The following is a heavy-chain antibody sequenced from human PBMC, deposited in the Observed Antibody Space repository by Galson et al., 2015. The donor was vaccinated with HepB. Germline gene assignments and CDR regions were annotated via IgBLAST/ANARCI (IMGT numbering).Heavy chain of an antibody. CDR2: ISTNGVII. Sequence: SLILSCAASDSTFSSYTMNWVRQTPGKGLQWVSYISTNGVIIHYADSVKGRFTIARDNAKNTMWLQMNSLRAEDTAVYYCATTKFGSGAYWTFDIWGQGTLVTVSS. D-gene: IGHD4/OR15-4a*01. J-gene: IGHJ3*02. CDR3: ATTKFGSGAYWTFDI. CDR1: DSTFSSYT. V-gene: IGHV3-48*04.